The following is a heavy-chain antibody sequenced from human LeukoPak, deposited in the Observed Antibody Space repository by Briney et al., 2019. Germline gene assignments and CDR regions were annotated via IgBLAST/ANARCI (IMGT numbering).Heavy chain of an antibody. CDR2: INPNSGGT. D-gene: IGHD3-22*01. J-gene: IGHJ5*02. V-gene: IGHV1-2*02. CDR3: ARAVGGDYYDSSGYYGNNWFDP. Sequence: ASVKVSCKASGYTFTGYYMHWVRQAPGQGLEWMGWINPNSGGTNYAQKFQGRVTMTRDTSISTAYMELSRLRSEDTAVYYCARAVGGDYYDSSGYYGNNWFDPWGQGTLVTVSS. CDR1: GYTFTGYY.